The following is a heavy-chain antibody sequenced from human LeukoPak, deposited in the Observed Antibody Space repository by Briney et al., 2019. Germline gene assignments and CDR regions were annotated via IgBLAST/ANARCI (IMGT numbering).Heavy chain of an antibody. Sequence: SGGSLRLSCAASGFTFNTYSMDWVRQAPGKGLEWVAFISSGGSTIYYADSVKGRFTISRDNAKNSLYLQMNSLRDEDTAIYYCARRDCWGQGSLVTVSS. CDR2: ISSGGSTI. CDR1: GFTFNTYS. J-gene: IGHJ4*02. V-gene: IGHV3-48*02. CDR3: ARRDC.